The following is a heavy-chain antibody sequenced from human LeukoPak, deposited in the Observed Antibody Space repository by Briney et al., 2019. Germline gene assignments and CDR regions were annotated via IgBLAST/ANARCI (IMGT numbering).Heavy chain of an antibody. CDR3: ARSRDGYQIDY. V-gene: IGHV3-21*01. CDR2: ISSSSSYI. CDR1: GFTFSSYS. Sequence: GGSLRLSGAASGFTFSSYSMNWVRQAPGKGLEWVSSISSSSSYIYYADSVKGRFTISRDNAKNSLYLQMNSLRAEDTAVYYCARSRDGYQIDYWGQGTLVTVSS. J-gene: IGHJ4*02. D-gene: IGHD5-24*01.